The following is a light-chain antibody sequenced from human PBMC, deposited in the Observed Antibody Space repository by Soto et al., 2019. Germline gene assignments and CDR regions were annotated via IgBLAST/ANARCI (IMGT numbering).Light chain of an antibody. CDR3: QQYDVLPYA. V-gene: IGKV1-33*01. Sequence: DIQMTQSPSSLSASVGDRISITCRASKDIKKNLNWLQQRPGTAPKLLIYDASNLETGVSSRYRGRGSGTDFTLIINTLQPEDIATYYCQQYDVLPYAFGQGTKVEI. J-gene: IGKJ2*01. CDR1: KDIKKN. CDR2: DAS.